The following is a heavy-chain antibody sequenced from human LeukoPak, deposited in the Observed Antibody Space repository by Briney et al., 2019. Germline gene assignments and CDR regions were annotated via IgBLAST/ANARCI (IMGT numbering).Heavy chain of an antibody. CDR1: GDSLNSGNYY. V-gene: IGHV4-31*03. CDR3: ARATLRGDHFDF. Sequence: SETLSLTCTVSGDSLNSGNYYWTWIRQHPGKGLEWIVYNFTSGNTYYNPSFKGRLLTSVDKSKSQCSLRLTSVTAADTAVYCCARATLRGDHFDFWGQGIQVTVSS. CDR2: NFTSGNT. D-gene: IGHD2-21*02. J-gene: IGHJ4*02.